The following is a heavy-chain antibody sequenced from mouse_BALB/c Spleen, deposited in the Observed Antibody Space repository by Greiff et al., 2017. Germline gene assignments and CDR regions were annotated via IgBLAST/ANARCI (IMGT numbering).Heavy chain of an antibody. D-gene: IGHD2-4*01. J-gene: IGHJ4*01. CDR2: IDPANGNT. V-gene: IGHV14-3*02. Sequence: VQLKQSGAELVKPGASVKLSCTASGFNIKDTYMHWVKQRPEQGLEWIGRIDPANGNTKYDPKFQGKATITADTSSNTAYLQLSSLTSEDTAVYYCARGDDYDGAMDYWGQGTSVTVSS. CDR1: GFNIKDTY. CDR3: ARGDDYDGAMDY.